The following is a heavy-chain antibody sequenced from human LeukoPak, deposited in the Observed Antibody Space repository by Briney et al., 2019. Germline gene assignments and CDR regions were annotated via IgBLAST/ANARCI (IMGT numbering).Heavy chain of an antibody. Sequence: GGSLRLSCAASGFTFSSYWMHWVRHAPGKGLVWVSRINSDGRSTNYADSVKGRFTISRDNAKNTLYLQMNSLRAEGTAVYYCARVRYSYDSSGIDYWGQGTLVTVSS. CDR3: ARVRYSYDSSGIDY. D-gene: IGHD3-22*01. J-gene: IGHJ4*02. CDR2: INSDGRST. V-gene: IGHV3-74*01. CDR1: GFTFSSYW.